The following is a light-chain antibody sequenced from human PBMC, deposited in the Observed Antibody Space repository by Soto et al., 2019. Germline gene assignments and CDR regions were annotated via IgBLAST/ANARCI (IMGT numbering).Light chain of an antibody. Sequence: DVVMTQTPLSLSVASGQPASISCKSSQSLLHITGETFLFWYLQKPGQSQQLLIYEVSTRVSGVQDRFSGSGSGTDFTLEIRRVETDDVGIYYCMQSTQLPPTFGQGTRLEIK. CDR1: QSLLHITGETF. J-gene: IGKJ5*01. V-gene: IGKV2D-29*02. CDR2: EVS. CDR3: MQSTQLPPT.